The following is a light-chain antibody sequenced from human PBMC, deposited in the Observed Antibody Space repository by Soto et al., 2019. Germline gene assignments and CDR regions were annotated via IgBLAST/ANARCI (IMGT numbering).Light chain of an antibody. V-gene: IGKV1-5*01. CDR2: DAS. CDR3: QQYNSYPT. Sequence: DIQMTQSPSTLSASVGDRVTITCRASQSIRSWLAWYQQKPGKAPKLLIYDASSLESGVPSRFSGSGSGTEFTLTISSLQPDDFATYYCQQYNSYPTFGQGTKVHIK. CDR1: QSIRSW. J-gene: IGKJ1*01.